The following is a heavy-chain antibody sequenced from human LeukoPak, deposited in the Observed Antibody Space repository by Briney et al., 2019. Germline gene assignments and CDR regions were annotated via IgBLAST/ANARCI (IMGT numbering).Heavy chain of an antibody. CDR2: IWYDGSEK. D-gene: IGHD2-2*01. J-gene: IGHJ4*02. CDR1: GFNFGSYG. Sequence: GRSLRPSCAASGFNFGSYGMHWVRQAPDKGLEWLAVIWYDGSEKYFADSVKGRFTISRDNAKNTLYLQVSSLTVGDTALYYCVRGGCKSTSCYDSWGQGTLVTVSS. V-gene: IGHV3-33*01. CDR3: VRGGCKSTSCYDS.